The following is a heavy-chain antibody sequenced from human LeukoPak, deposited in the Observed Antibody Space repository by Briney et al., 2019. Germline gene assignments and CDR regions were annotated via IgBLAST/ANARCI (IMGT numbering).Heavy chain of an antibody. CDR1: GFSFRSYA. CDR2: ISSDGRDK. Sequence: PGGSLRLSCEASGFSFRSYAMHWVRQAPGEGLEWVAVISSDGRDKYYIDSVKGRFTISRDTSKNTLDLQMNSLGTEDTAIYYCAKASFADSSGTAAPVDYWGQGTQVTVPP. J-gene: IGHJ4*02. D-gene: IGHD3-22*01. CDR3: AKASFADSSGTAAPVDY. V-gene: IGHV3-30*18.